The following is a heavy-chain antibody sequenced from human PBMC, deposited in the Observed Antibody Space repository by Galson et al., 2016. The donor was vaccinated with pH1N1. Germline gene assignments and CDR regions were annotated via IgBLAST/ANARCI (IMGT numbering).Heavy chain of an antibody. CDR1: GSSFTSYW. V-gene: IGHV5-51*03. D-gene: IGHD2-21*02. Sequence: QSGAEVKKPGESLKISCKGSGSSFTSYWIGWVRQMPGKGLEWMGIIYPGDSDTRYSPSFQGQVTISADKSIDTASLQWNSLKASDTAMYYCARHRGGGGGDSYYFDYWGQGALVTVSS. CDR3: ARHRGGGGGDSYYFDY. CDR2: IYPGDSDT. J-gene: IGHJ4*02.